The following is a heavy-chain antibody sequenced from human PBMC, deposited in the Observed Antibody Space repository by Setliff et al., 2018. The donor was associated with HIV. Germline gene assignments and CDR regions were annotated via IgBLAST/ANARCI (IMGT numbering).Heavy chain of an antibody. Sequence: PSETLSLTCTVSGGSISSYYWSWIRQPAGKGLEWIGRIYTSGSTNYNPSLKSRVTMSVDTSKIQFSLKLSSVTAADTAVYYCARDFAGGYYDSSGYYDYWGQGTLVTVSS. CDR1: GGSISSYY. J-gene: IGHJ4*02. CDR3: ARDFAGGYYDSSGYYDY. V-gene: IGHV4-4*07. CDR2: IYTSGST. D-gene: IGHD3-22*01.